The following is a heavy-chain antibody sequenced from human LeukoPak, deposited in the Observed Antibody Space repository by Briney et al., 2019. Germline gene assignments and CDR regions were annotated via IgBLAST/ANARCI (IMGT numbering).Heavy chain of an antibody. CDR1: GFTFSSYG. V-gene: IGHV3-30*03. D-gene: IGHD5-18*01. Sequence: PGGSLRLSCAASGFTFSSYGMHWVRQAPGKGLEWVAVISYDGSNKYYADSVKGRFTISRDNSKNTLYLQMNSLRAEDTAVYYCASSTRYSYGRDRSWYFDYWGQGTLVTVSS. CDR2: ISYDGSNK. CDR3: ASSTRYSYGRDRSWYFDY. J-gene: IGHJ4*02.